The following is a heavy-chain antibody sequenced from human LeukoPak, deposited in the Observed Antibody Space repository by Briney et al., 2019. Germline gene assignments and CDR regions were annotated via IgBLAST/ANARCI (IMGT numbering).Heavy chain of an antibody. J-gene: IGHJ5*02. CDR3: ARDRGESWVSYNWFDP. Sequence: ASVKVSCKAFGYTFTSNYMHWVRQAPGQGPEWMGVISPSGGSTTYAQKFQGRVTLTRDMSTSTDYLELSSLRSEDTAVYYCARDRGESWVSYNWFDPWGQGTLVTVSS. CDR2: ISPSGGST. D-gene: IGHD3-10*01. V-gene: IGHV1-46*01. CDR1: GYTFTSNY.